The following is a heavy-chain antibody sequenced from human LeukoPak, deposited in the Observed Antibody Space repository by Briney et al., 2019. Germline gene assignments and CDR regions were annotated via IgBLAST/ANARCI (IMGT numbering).Heavy chain of an antibody. CDR1: GFTVSSNY. J-gene: IGHJ4*02. CDR2: IYSGGST. V-gene: IGHV3-66*01. Sequence: GGSLRLSCAASGFTVSSNYMSWVRQTPGKGLEWVSLIYSGGSTYYADSVKGRFTISRDNSKNTMYLQMDSLRAEDTAVYYCAGGYYSAPNYWGQGTLVTVSS. D-gene: IGHD2/OR15-2a*01. CDR3: AGGYYSAPNY.